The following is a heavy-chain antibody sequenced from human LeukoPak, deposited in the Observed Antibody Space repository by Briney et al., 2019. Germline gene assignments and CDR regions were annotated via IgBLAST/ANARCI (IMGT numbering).Heavy chain of an antibody. Sequence: PGGSLRLSCAASGFTFSSHSMNWVRQAPGKGLEWVSYISSSSSTIYYADSVKGRFTISRDNAKNTLHLQMNSLRAEDTAVYYCARGARGSGTASDYWGQGTLVTVSS. V-gene: IGHV3-48*04. CDR2: ISSSSSTI. CDR3: ARGARGSGTASDY. J-gene: IGHJ4*02. D-gene: IGHD3-10*01. CDR1: GFTFSSHS.